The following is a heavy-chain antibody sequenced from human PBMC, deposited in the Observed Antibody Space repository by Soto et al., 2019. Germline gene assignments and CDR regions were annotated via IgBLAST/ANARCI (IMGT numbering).Heavy chain of an antibody. CDR2: IIPIFGTA. J-gene: IGHJ6*02. V-gene: IGHV1-69*01. D-gene: IGHD3-22*01. CDR3: AGGGYDSSGYYPYYYYYYGMDV. Sequence: QVQLVQSGAEVKKPGSSVKVSCKASGGTFSSYAISWVRQAPGQGLEWMGGIIPIFGTANYAQKFQGRVTITGDEFTRKGYMEVSSLGSEETDVYYCAGGGYDSSGYYPYYYYYYGMDVWGQGTTVTVSS. CDR1: GGTFSSYA.